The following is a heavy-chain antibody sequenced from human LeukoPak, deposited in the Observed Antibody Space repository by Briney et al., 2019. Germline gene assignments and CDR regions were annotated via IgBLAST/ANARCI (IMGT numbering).Heavy chain of an antibody. CDR3: AKTPYDSRGGFFDY. J-gene: IGHJ4*02. V-gene: IGHV3-64*01. D-gene: IGHD3-22*01. Sequence: PGGSLRLSCAASGFTFSSYTMHWVRQAPGKGLEYVSAISSNGGSTYYANSVKGRFTISRDNSKNTLYLQMNSLRAEDTAVYYCAKTPYDSRGGFFDYWGQGTLVTVSS. CDR1: GFTFSSYT. CDR2: ISSNGGST.